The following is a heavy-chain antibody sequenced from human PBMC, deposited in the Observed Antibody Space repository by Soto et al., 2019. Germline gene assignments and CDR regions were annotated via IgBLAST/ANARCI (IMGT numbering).Heavy chain of an antibody. CDR2: ISSTGGGT. Sequence: SLRLSCAASGFTFNNYVMSWARQAPGKGLEWVSGISSTGGGTYYADPVKGRFTISRDNSKNTLYLQMNNLRAGDTALYYCAKGHDIVVVPTVDYWGQGTLVTVSS. V-gene: IGHV3-23*01. D-gene: IGHD2-15*01. J-gene: IGHJ4*02. CDR1: GFTFNNYV. CDR3: AKGHDIVVVPTVDY.